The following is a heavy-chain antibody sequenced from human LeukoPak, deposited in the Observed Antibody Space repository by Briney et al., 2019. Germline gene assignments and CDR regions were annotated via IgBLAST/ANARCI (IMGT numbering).Heavy chain of an antibody. Sequence: GGSLRLSCAASGFTFSSYGMHWVRQAPGKGLEWVAVISYDGSNKYYADSVKGRFTISRDNSKSTLYLQMNSLRAEDTAVYYCAKDLLADTAMVAAFDYWGQGTLVTVSS. J-gene: IGHJ4*02. CDR2: ISYDGSNK. D-gene: IGHD5-18*01. V-gene: IGHV3-30*18. CDR3: AKDLLADTAMVAAFDY. CDR1: GFTFSSYG.